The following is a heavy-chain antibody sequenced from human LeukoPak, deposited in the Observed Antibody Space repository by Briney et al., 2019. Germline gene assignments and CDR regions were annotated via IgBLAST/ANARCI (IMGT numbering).Heavy chain of an antibody. CDR1: GFNFNTFG. Sequence: PGRSLRLSCAASGFNFNTFGMHWVRQAPGKGLEWVGVISNDGRNHYYGDSVRGRFTISRDNSNNTLYLQMDSLRAEDTACYYCAKVLFGDYGSYFDSWGPGTLVTVSS. V-gene: IGHV3-30*18. J-gene: IGHJ4*02. CDR2: ISNDGRNH. D-gene: IGHD4-17*01. CDR3: AKVLFGDYGSYFDS.